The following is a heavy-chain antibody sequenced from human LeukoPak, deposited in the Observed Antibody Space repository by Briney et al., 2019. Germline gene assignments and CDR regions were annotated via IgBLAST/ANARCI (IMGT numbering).Heavy chain of an antibody. D-gene: IGHD5-18*01. CDR2: MNHSDST. CDR3: ARGRRVWIQPWPMVDH. Sequence: SETLSLTCAVYVGSFSGYYWSWIRQPPGTGLECIGEMNHSDSTNYNPSLQSRVTKSVDPSKHQCSRHPSPLTAADPAVYYCARGRRVWIQPWPMVDHWGQGTLVTVSS. CDR1: VGSFSGYY. J-gene: IGHJ4*02. V-gene: IGHV4-34*01.